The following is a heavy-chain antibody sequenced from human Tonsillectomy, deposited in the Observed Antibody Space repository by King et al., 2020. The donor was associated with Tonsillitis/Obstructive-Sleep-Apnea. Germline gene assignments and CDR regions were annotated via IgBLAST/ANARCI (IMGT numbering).Heavy chain of an antibody. D-gene: IGHD5-18*01. CDR3: ARRRRGSYGCLDY. V-gene: IGHV4-34*01. Sequence: VQLQQWGAGLLKPSETLSLTCAVYGGSFSGYYWSWIRQPPGKGLEWIGEINHSGSTNYNPSLKSRVTISVDTSKNQFSLKLSSVTAADTAVYYCARRRRGSYGCLDYWGQGTLVTVSS. CDR2: INHSGST. CDR1: GGSFSGYY. J-gene: IGHJ4*02.